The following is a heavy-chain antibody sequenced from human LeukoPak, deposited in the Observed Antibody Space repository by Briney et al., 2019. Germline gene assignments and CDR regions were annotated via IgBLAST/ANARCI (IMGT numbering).Heavy chain of an antibody. V-gene: IGHV4-34*01. CDR3: ARGCGDYGNWFDP. CDR1: GGSFSGYY. J-gene: IGHJ5*02. Sequence: PSETLSLTCAVYGGSFSGYYWSWIRQPPGKGLEWIGEINHSGSTNYNPSLKSRVTISVDTSKNQFSLKLSSVTAADTAVYYCARGCGDYGNWFDPWGQGTLVTVSS. CDR2: INHSGST. D-gene: IGHD4-17*01.